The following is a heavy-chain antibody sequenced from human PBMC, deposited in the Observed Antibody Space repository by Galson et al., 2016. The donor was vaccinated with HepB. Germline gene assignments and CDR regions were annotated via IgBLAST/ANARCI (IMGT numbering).Heavy chain of an antibody. D-gene: IGHD1-26*01. CDR3: AKDQFGGSSYGGNDAFDI. Sequence: SLRLSCAASGFTVSSNYMSWVRQAPGKGLEWVSVIYSGGRTHYADSVKGRFTLSRDNSKNTLYLQMNSLRAEDTAVYYCAKDQFGGSSYGGNDAFDIWGQGTMVTVSS. CDR2: IYSGGRT. J-gene: IGHJ3*02. V-gene: IGHV3-66*02. CDR1: GFTVSSNY.